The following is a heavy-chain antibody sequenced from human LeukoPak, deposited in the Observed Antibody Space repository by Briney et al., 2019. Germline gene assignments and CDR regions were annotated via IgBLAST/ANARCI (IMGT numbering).Heavy chain of an antibody. CDR2: IYYSGST. V-gene: IGHV4-39*01. J-gene: IGHJ4*02. Sequence: KTSETLSLTCTVSGGSISSSPYYWGWIRQPPGKGLEWIGNIYYSGSTYYNPSLKTRVTISVDTSKSQFSLKLTSVTAADTAVYYCARHASVDGNWPRPLDYWGQGSLVTVSS. D-gene: IGHD6-19*01. CDR3: ARHASVDGNWPRPLDY. CDR1: GGSISSSPYY.